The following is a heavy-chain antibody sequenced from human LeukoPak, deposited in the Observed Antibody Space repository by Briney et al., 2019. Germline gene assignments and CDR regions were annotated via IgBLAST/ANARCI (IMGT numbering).Heavy chain of an antibody. Sequence: SETLSLTCTVSGGSVSSGSYYWSWIRQPPGKGLEWIGFIHNSGSTKYNPSLMSRVTISVDTSKNQFSLKLSSVTAAETAVYYCARGPTGVFLYYYYGMDVWGQGTTVTVSS. CDR2: IHNSGST. J-gene: IGHJ6*02. V-gene: IGHV4-61*01. D-gene: IGHD7-27*01. CDR1: GGSVSSGSYY. CDR3: ARGPTGVFLYYYYGMDV.